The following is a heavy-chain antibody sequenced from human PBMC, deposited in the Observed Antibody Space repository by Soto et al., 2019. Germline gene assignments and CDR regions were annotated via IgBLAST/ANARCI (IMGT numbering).Heavy chain of an antibody. D-gene: IGHD2-8*01. CDR3: ASRGHCSNGVCHPFDY. J-gene: IGHJ4*02. V-gene: IGHV3-11*06. CDR1: GFPFSDNY. Sequence: QVQLVESGGGLVKPGGSLRLSCVASGFPFSDNYMSWIRRAPGKGLEWLSFTSTTGTYTTYADSVKGRFTISRDNAKNSLFLQMNRLRADDTAVDYCASRGHCSNGVCHPFDYWGQVILVTVSS. CDR2: TSTTGTYT.